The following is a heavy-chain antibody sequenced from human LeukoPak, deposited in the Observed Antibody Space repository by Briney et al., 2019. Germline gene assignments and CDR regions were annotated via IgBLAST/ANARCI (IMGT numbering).Heavy chain of an antibody. D-gene: IGHD5-18*01. CDR2: IYTSGST. Sequence: SETLSLTCTVSGGSISSGSYYWSWIRQPAGKGLEWIGRIYTSGSTNYNPSLKSRVTISVDTSKNQFSLKLSSVTAADTAVYYCARTGRGYLLYYYMDVWGKGTTVTISS. CDR1: GGSISSGSYY. J-gene: IGHJ6*03. CDR3: ARTGRGYLLYYYMDV. V-gene: IGHV4-61*02.